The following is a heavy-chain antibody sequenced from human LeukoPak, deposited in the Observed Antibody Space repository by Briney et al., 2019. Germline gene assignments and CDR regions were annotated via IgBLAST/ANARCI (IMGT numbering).Heavy chain of an antibody. D-gene: IGHD3-22*01. J-gene: IGHJ4*02. CDR2: IWYDGSNK. Sequence: GGSLRLSCAASGFTFSSYGMHWVRQAPGKGLEWVAVIWYDGSNKYYADSVKGRFTISRDNSKNTLYPQMNSLRDEDTAVYYCAGIDYYDSSGYVDYWGQGTLVTVSS. CDR1: GFTFSSYG. CDR3: AGIDYYDSSGYVDY. V-gene: IGHV3-33*01.